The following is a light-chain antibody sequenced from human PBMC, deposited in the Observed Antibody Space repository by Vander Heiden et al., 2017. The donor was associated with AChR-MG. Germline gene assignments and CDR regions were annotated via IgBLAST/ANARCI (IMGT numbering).Light chain of an antibody. CDR1: QSLLHSNGYNY. J-gene: IGKJ2*01. CDR3: MQALQTLKYT. V-gene: IGKV2-28*01. CDR2: LGS. Sequence: DIVLTQSPLSLPVTPGEPASISRSSSQSLLHSNGYNYLDWYLQKPGQSPQLLIYLGSNRASGVPDRFSGSGSGTDFTLKISRVEAEDVGVYYCMQALQTLKYTFGQGTKLEIK.